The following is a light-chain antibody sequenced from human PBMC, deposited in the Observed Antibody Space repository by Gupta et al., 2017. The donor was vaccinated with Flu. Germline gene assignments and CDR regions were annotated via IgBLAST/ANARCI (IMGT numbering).Light chain of an antibody. CDR3: QAGDSSGVV. CDR2: KDN. V-gene: IGLV3-1*01. Sequence: SSEMTQPPSVSVSPGQTAAITCAGDRLGDKFACRDQQKASQSPVLVIYKDNKRTAGNLERFTGSNSGNTATLTISGTQAMDEADYYCQAGDSSGVVFGGGTKLTVL. J-gene: IGLJ2*01. CDR1: RLGDKF.